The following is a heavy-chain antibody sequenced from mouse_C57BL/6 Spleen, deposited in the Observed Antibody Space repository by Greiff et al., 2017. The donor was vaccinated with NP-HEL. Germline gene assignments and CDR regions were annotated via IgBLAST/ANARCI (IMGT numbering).Heavy chain of an antibody. CDR1: GYTFTSYW. CDR2: IYPGSGST. D-gene: IGHD2-5*01. J-gene: IGHJ2*01. V-gene: IGHV1-55*01. CDR3: ARHYSNYEDYFDY. Sequence: VQLQQPGAELVKPGASVKMSCKASGYTFTSYWITWVKQRPGQGLEWIGDIYPGSGSTNYNEKFKSKATLTVDTSSSTAYMQLSSLTSEDSAVYYCARHYSNYEDYFDYWGQGTTLTVSS.